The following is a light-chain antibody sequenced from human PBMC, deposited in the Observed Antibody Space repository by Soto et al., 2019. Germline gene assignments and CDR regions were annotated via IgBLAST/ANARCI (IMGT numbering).Light chain of an antibody. V-gene: IGKV1-5*01. J-gene: IGKJ2*01. Sequence: DIQMTQSPSTLSASVGDRVTITCRASQSISSWLAWYQQKPGKAPKFLIYDASSLESGVPSRFSGSRSETEFTLTISSLQPDDFATYYCQQYKSYPYTFGQGTKLEIK. CDR1: QSISSW. CDR2: DAS. CDR3: QQYKSYPYT.